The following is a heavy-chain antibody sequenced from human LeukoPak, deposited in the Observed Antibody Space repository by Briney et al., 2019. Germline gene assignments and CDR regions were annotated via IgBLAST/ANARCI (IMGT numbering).Heavy chain of an antibody. CDR2: IWYDGSNK. Sequence: GRSLRLSCAASGFTFSTYGMHWVRQAPGKGLEWVAVIWYDGSNKYYADSVKGRFTISRDNSKNTLYLQMNSLRAEDTAVYYCARDSGWYSGPYYFDYWGQGTLVTVSS. CDR3: ARDSGWYSGPYYFDY. CDR1: GFTFSTYG. V-gene: IGHV3-33*01. J-gene: IGHJ4*02. D-gene: IGHD6-19*01.